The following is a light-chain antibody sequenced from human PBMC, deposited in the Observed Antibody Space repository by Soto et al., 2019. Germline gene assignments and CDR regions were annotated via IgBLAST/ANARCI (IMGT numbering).Light chain of an antibody. CDR1: SSDVGGYNY. J-gene: IGLJ2*01. V-gene: IGLV2-14*01. CDR3: SSFTSSSTLVV. Sequence: QSALTQPASVSGSPGQSITISCTGTSSDVGGYNYVSWYQQHPGKAPKLMIYEVSNRPSGVSNRFSGSKSGNTASLTISGRQAEDEADYYCSSFTSSSTLVVFGGGTKQT. CDR2: EVS.